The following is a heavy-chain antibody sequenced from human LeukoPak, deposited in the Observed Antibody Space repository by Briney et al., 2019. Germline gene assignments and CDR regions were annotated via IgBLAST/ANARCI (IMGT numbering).Heavy chain of an antibody. CDR2: IRYDGTNE. CDR3: AKEKSSGWHDAFDI. D-gene: IGHD6-19*01. V-gene: IGHV3-30*02. Sequence: GGSLRLSCAASGFIFSSYCMHWVRQAPGKGLEWVAFIRYDGTNEYYADSVKGRFTISRDDSKNTLYLQMSSLRAEDTAVYYCAKEKSSGWHDAFDIGGQGTTVTVSS. J-gene: IGHJ3*02. CDR1: GFIFSSYC.